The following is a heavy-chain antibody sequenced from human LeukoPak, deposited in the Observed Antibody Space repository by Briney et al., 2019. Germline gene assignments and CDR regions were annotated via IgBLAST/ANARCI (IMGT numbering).Heavy chain of an antibody. J-gene: IGHJ5*02. CDR1: GGSISSGGYY. D-gene: IGHD2-15*01. CDR2: IYYSGST. CDR3: ARDQGLYCSGGSCSLRNWFDP. V-gene: IGHV4-30-4*08. Sequence: SQTLSLTCTVSGGSISSGGYYWSWIRQPPGKGLEWIGYIYYSGSTYYNPSLKSRVTISVDTSKNQFSLKLSSVTAADTAVYYCARDQGLYCSGGSCSLRNWFDPWGQGTLVTVSS.